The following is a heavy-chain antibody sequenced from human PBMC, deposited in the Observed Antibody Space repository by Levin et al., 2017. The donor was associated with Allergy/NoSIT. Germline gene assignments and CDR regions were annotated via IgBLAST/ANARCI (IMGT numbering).Heavy chain of an antibody. J-gene: IGHJ5*02. CDR1: GYPFTSYW. CDR3: ARSDCSSSSCYTESWFDP. V-gene: IGHV5-51*01. D-gene: IGHD2-2*02. CDR2: IYPGDSDT. Sequence: GESLKISCKGSGYPFTSYWIAWVRQMPGKGLEWMGTIYPGDSDTRYRPSFQGQVTISADKSISTAYLQWNSLKASDSAVYYCARSDCSSSSCYTESWFDPWGQGTLVTVSS.